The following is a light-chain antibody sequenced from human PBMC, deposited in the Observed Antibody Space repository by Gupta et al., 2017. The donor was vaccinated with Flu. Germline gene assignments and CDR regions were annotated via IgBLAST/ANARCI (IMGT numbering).Light chain of an antibody. CDR1: QSVSSY. V-gene: IGKV3-11*01. Sequence: EIVLTQPPATLSLSPGERATLSCRASQSVSSYLAWYQQKPGQAPRLLIYDASNRATGIPARFSGSGCGTDFSLTISSLEHEDFAVYYCQQRSNWPPWTFGQGTKVEIK. J-gene: IGKJ1*01. CDR2: DAS. CDR3: QQRSNWPPWT.